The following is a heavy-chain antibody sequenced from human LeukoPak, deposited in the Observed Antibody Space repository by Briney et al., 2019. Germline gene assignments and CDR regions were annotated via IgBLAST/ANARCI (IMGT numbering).Heavy chain of an antibody. CDR3: ARDPRATVVTGYFDY. D-gene: IGHD4-17*01. V-gene: IGHV3-33*01. CDR1: GFTFSSYG. Sequence: GGSLRLSCAASGFTFSSYGMHWVRQAPGKGLEWVAVIWYDGSNKYYADSVKGRFTISRDNSKSTLYLQMNSLRAEDTAVYYCARDPRATVVTGYFDYWGQGTLVTVSS. CDR2: IWYDGSNK. J-gene: IGHJ4*02.